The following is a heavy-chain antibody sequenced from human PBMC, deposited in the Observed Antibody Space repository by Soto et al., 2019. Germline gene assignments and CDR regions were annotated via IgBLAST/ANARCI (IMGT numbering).Heavy chain of an antibody. CDR1: GYSFTSYW. CDR2: IYPGDSDT. J-gene: IGHJ6*02. CDR3: ARVNKIAVAGISAYYGMDV. D-gene: IGHD6-19*01. Sequence: PGESLKISCKGSGYSFTSYWIGWVRQMPGKGLEWMGIIYPGDSDTRYSPSFQGQVTISADNSISTAYLQWSSLKASDTAMFYFARVNKIAVAGISAYYGMDVWGQGTTVTVSS. V-gene: IGHV5-51*01.